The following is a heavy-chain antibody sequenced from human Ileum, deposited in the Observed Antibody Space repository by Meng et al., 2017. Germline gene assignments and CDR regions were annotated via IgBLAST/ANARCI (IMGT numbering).Heavy chain of an antibody. CDR1: GDSFTDSY. J-gene: IGHJ4*02. Sequence: QLVLMQWCGGMLKHAETLSLTCNVYGDSFTDSYWSWIRQPPGKGLEWIGEIHYNGSTNYNPSLESRVTISEDTSQKQFSLRLSSVTAADTAVYYCARRIRGGSYLGWGQGTLVTVSS. CDR3: ARRIRGGSYLG. D-gene: IGHD1-26*01. V-gene: IGHV4-34*01. CDR2: IHYNGST.